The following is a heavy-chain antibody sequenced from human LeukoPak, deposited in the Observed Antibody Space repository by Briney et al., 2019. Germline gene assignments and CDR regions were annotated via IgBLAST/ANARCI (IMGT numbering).Heavy chain of an antibody. CDR1: GGSFSGYY. V-gene: IGHV4-34*01. D-gene: IGHD3-3*01. CDR3: ARHGPFLSRWFDP. J-gene: IGHJ5*02. Sequence: PSETLSLTCAVHGGSFSGYYWSWIRQPPGKGLEWIGEINHSGNTNYNPSLKSRVTISVDTSKNQFSLKLSSVTAADTAVYYCARHGPFLSRWFDPWGQGTLVTVSS. CDR2: INHSGNT.